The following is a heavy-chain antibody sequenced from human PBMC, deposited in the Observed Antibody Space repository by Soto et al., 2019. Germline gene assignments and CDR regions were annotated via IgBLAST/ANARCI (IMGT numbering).Heavy chain of an antibody. CDR1: GGSIASNTDY. CDR3: ARHRAIEYCSSSSCSVSSFYYMDV. Sequence: PSETLSLTCTVSGGSIASNTDYWGWIRQPPGKGLDWIGNIYYSGSTYYNPSLKSRVTISVDTSKNQFSLKLSSVTAADTAVYYCARHRAIEYCSSSSCSVSSFYYMDVWGKGTTVTVSS. D-gene: IGHD2-2*01. V-gene: IGHV4-39*01. CDR2: IYYSGST. J-gene: IGHJ6*03.